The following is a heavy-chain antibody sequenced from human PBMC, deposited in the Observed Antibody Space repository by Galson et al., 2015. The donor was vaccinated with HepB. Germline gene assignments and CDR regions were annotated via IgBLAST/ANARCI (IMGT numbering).Heavy chain of an antibody. D-gene: IGHD5-24*01. CDR3: ARDGKEGYGIDY. CDR1: GFTYSDFG. CDR2: TWSDGSRI. J-gene: IGHJ4*02. Sequence: SLRLSCAASGFTYSDFGMHWVRQVPGKGLEWVAFTWSDGSRIYYGDSVKGRFTISRDNSKNTLFLQMNSLRAEDTAIYYCARDGKEGYGIDYWGQGTLVTVSS. V-gene: IGHV3-33*08.